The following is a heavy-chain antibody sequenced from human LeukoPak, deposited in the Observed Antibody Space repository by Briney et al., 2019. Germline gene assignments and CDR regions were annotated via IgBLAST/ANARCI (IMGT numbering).Heavy chain of an antibody. CDR3: ARGVPYDSWSGPHYSDY. CDR1: RFTLSTYW. D-gene: IGHD3-3*01. CDR2: IKQDGSQE. V-gene: IGHV3-7*01. J-gene: IGHJ4*02. Sequence: GGSLRLSCAASRFTLSTYWMSWVRQAPGKGLEWVAHIKQDGSQEYYVDSVRGRFTISRDSAKNSLYLQMNSLRAEDTAVYYCARGVPYDSWSGPHYSDYWGQGTLVTVSS.